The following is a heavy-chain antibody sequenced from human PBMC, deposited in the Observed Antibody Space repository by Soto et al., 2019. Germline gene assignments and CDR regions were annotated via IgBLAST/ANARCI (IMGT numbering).Heavy chain of an antibody. D-gene: IGHD7-27*01. Sequence: EVQLLESGGXXVQPGGSLRLSCEASGFTFSSYGMSWVRQAPGKGLEWVSGISGSGGSIYYADSVKGRFTISRDNSKNTLYLQMNSLRAEDTAVYYCAKLQSRELGRGAFDIWGQGTMVTVSS. CDR3: AKLQSRELGRGAFDI. J-gene: IGHJ3*02. V-gene: IGHV3-23*01. CDR1: GFTFSSYG. CDR2: ISGSGGSI.